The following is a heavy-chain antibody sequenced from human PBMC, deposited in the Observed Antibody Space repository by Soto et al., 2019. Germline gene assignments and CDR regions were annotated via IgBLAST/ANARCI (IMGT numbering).Heavy chain of an antibody. CDR1: VYTFTSYA. Sequence: GPSLKVPCTSSVYTFTSYAMHWVRPAPGQGLEWMGWINAGNGNTKYSQKFQGRVTITRDTSASTAYMELSSLRSEDTAVYYCARDRPPLTIAAADPYWYFDLWGRGTRVTVSA. V-gene: IGHV1-3*01. D-gene: IGHD6-13*01. J-gene: IGHJ2*01. CDR2: INAGNGNT. CDR3: ARDRPPLTIAAADPYWYFDL.